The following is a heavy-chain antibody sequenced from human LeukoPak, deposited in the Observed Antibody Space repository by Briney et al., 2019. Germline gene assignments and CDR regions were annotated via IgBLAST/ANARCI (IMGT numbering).Heavy chain of an antibody. D-gene: IGHD4-11*01. J-gene: IGHJ3*02. V-gene: IGHV3-48*01. CDR3: AREGKDYSNYVAFDI. CDR1: GFTFSSYS. CDR2: ISSSSSTI. Sequence: GGSLRLSCAASGFTFSSYSMIWVRQAPGKGLEWVSYISSSSSTIYYADSVEGRFTISRDNAKNSLYLQMNSLRAEDTAVYYCAREGKDYSNYVAFDIWGQGKMVTVSS.